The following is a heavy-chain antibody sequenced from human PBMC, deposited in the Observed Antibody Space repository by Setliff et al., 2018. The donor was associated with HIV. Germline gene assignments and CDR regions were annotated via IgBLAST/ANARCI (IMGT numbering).Heavy chain of an antibody. D-gene: IGHD3-9*01. CDR1: GGSISSYY. V-gene: IGHV4-59*08. CDR3: ARHASYYDILTGYQYGPFDY. Sequence: PSETLSLTCTVSGGSISSYYWSWMRQPPGKGLEWIGYIYYSGSTNYNPSLKSRVTITVDTSKNQFSLKLSSVTAADTAVYYCARHASYYDILTGYQYGPFDYWGQGSLVTVSS. J-gene: IGHJ4*02. CDR2: IYYSGST.